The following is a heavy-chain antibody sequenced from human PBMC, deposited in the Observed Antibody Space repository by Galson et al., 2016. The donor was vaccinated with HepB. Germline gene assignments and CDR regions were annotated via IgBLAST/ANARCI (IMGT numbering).Heavy chain of an antibody. J-gene: IGHJ5*02. CDR1: GFTFNNFY. D-gene: IGHD3-16*01. CDR3: ARDAEGGWFDP. Sequence: SVKVSCKASGFTFNNFYVHWVRQAPGQGLEWMGMINLSDGSTSYAQKLQGRVTMTRDTSTSTAYMELSSLRSEDTAVFYCARDAEGGWFDPWGQGTLVTVSS. CDR2: INLSDGST. V-gene: IGHV1-46*02.